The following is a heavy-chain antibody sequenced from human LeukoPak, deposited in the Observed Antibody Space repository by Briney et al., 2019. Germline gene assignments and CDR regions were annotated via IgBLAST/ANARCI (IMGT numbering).Heavy chain of an antibody. D-gene: IGHD5-18*01. Sequence: SETLSLTCTVSGGSISSSSYYRGWIRQPPGKGLEWIGSIYYSGSTYYNPSLKSRVTISVDTSKNQFSLKLSSVTAADTAVYYCARVTSFDYWGQGTLVTVSS. CDR2: IYYSGST. CDR3: ARVTSFDY. V-gene: IGHV4-39*01. CDR1: GGSISSSSYY. J-gene: IGHJ4*02.